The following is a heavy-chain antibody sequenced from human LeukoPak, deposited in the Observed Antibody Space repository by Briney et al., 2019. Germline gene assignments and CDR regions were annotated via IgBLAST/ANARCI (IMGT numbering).Heavy chain of an antibody. D-gene: IGHD3-9*01. V-gene: IGHV3-21*01. CDR3: ARDFGNYDVLTGYYYGMDV. CDR2: ISSSSSYI. J-gene: IGHJ6*02. CDR1: GFTFSSYS. Sequence: GGSLRLSCAASGFTFSSYSMDWVCQAPGKGLEWVSSISSSSSYIYYADSVKGRFTISRDNAKNSLYLQMNSLRAEDTAVYYCARDFGNYDVLTGYYYGMDVWGQGTTVTVSS.